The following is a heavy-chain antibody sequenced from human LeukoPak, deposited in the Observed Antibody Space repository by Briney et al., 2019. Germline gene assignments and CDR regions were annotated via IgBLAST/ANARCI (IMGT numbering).Heavy chain of an antibody. J-gene: IGHJ4*02. CDR3: ARDQEGFDY. Sequence: ASVKVSCKASGYTFTSNHIHWVRQAPGQGLEWMGMIYPRDGSTSYAQKFQGRVTVTRDTSASTVHMELSGLRSEDTAVYYCARDQEGFDYWGQGTLVTVSS. CDR1: GYTFTSNH. CDR2: IYPRDGST. V-gene: IGHV1-46*01.